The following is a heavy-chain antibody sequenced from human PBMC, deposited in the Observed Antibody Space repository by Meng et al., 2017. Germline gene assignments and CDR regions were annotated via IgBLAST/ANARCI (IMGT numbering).Heavy chain of an antibody. CDR1: GGSVGSGNYY. CDR3: ARDVGGDYETLFDY. CDR2: IVYSGST. Sequence: VQLEESGPGLVRPSEPLSLTCTVSGGSVGSGNYYWSWIRQPPGKGLEWIGYIVYSGSTTYNPSLKTRVTISVDTSKNQFSLKLTSVTAADTAVYFCARDVGGDYETLFDYWGQGTLVTVSS. V-gene: IGHV4-61*01. J-gene: IGHJ4*02. D-gene: IGHD4-17*01.